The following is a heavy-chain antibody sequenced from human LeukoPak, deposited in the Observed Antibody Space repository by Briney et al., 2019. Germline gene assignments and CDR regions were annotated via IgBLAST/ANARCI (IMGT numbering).Heavy chain of an antibody. V-gene: IGHV3-30*01. CDR1: GFTFSSYA. J-gene: IGHJ6*03. Sequence: GESLRLSCAASGFTFSSYAMHWVRQAPGKGLEWVAVISYDGSNKYYADSVKGRFTISRDNSKNTLYLQMNSLRAEDTAVYYCARDQSGSSPPGYYMDVWGKGTTVTVSS. D-gene: IGHD6-13*01. CDR2: ISYDGSNK. CDR3: ARDQSGSSPPGYYMDV.